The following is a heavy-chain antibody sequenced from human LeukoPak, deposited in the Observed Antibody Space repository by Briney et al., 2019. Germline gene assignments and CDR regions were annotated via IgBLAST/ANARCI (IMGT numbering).Heavy chain of an antibody. CDR1: GFTFSSYV. Sequence: GGSLRLSCAASGFTFSSYVMSWVRQAPGKGLEWVSAISGSGGSTYYADSVKGRFTISRDNSKNTLYLQMNSLRAEDTAVYYCAKPGDCGGDCQLDAFDIWGQGTMVTVSS. CDR2: ISGSGGST. J-gene: IGHJ3*02. D-gene: IGHD2-21*01. V-gene: IGHV3-23*01. CDR3: AKPGDCGGDCQLDAFDI.